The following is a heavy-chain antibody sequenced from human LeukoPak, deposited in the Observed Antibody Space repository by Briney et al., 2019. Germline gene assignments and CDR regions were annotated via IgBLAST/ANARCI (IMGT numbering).Heavy chain of an antibody. CDR2: INHSGST. CDR1: GGSFSGYY. V-gene: IGHV4-34*01. CDR3: ATHQFNPFLRFLEWPIGAFDY. J-gene: IGHJ4*02. D-gene: IGHD3-3*01. Sequence: SETLSLTCAVYGGSFSGYYWSWIRQPPGKGLEWIGEINHSGSTNYNPSLKSRVTISVDTSKNQFSLKLSSVTAADTAVYYCATHQFNPFLRFLEWPIGAFDYWGQGTLVTVSS.